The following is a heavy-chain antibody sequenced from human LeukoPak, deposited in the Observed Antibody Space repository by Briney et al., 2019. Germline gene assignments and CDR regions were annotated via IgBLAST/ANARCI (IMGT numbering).Heavy chain of an antibody. D-gene: IGHD6-6*01. J-gene: IGHJ6*03. V-gene: IGHV4-39*07. Sequence: SETLSLTCTVSGGSISSSSYYWGWIRQPPGKGLERIGSIYYSGSTYYNPSLKSRVTISVDTSKNQFSLKLSSVTAADTAVYYCARGIAARPEYYYYYYMDVWGKGTTVTVSS. CDR1: GGSISSSSYY. CDR2: IYYSGST. CDR3: ARGIAARPEYYYYYYMDV.